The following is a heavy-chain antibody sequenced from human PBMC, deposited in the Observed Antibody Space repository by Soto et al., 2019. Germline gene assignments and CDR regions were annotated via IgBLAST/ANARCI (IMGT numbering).Heavy chain of an antibody. D-gene: IGHD6-13*01. CDR2: ISAYNGNT. CDR3: ARGSWLSGDYFDY. CDR1: GYTYTSYG. Sequence: QVQLVQSGAEVKKPGASVKVSCKASGYTYTSYGITWVRQAPGQGLEWMGWISAYNGNTNYAQKLQGRVTMTTDTSKCTAYMGLRSLKSDDTAVYYSARGSWLSGDYFDYWGQGTLVTVSS. J-gene: IGHJ4*02. V-gene: IGHV1-18*04.